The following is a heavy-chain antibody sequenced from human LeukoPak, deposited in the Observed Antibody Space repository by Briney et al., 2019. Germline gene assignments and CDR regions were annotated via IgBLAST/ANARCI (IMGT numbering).Heavy chain of an antibody. D-gene: IGHD4-17*01. V-gene: IGHV4-31*03. J-gene: IGHJ4*02. CDR1: GGSISSGGYY. CDR2: IYYSGST. Sequence: SETLSLTCTVSGGSISSGGYYWSWIRQHPGKGLEWIGYIYYSGSTYYNPSLKSRVTISVDTSKNQFSLKLSSVTAADTAVYYCAREMLAVTTLDYWGQGTLVTVSS. CDR3: AREMLAVTTLDY.